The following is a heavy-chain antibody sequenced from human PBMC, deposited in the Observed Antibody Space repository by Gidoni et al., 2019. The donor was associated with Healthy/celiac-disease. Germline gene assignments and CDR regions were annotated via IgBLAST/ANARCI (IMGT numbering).Heavy chain of an antibody. Sequence: EVQLVESGGGLVQPGRSLRLSCAASGSPFDDYAMHWVRQAPGKGREWFSGISWNSGSIVYADSVKGRFTISRDNAKNSLYLQMNSLRAEDTALYYCAKGVTGWGGYFDYWGQGTLVTVSS. V-gene: IGHV3-9*01. CDR3: AKGVTGWGGYFDY. CDR1: GSPFDDYA. CDR2: ISWNSGSI. J-gene: IGHJ4*02. D-gene: IGHD3-10*01.